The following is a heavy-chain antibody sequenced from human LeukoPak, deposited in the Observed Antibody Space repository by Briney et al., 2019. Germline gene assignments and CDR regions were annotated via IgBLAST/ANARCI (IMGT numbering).Heavy chain of an antibody. Sequence: GGSLRLSCAASGFTFSTYSLHWVRQAPGKGLEWVSSIDSNSASIYYADSVKGRFTISRDNSKNTVYLQMNSLRAEDTAVYYCARNIPVTRWGYWGQGTLVTVSS. V-gene: IGHV3-21*01. CDR3: ARNIPVTRWGY. CDR1: GFTFSTYS. J-gene: IGHJ4*02. D-gene: IGHD2-21*01. CDR2: IDSNSASI.